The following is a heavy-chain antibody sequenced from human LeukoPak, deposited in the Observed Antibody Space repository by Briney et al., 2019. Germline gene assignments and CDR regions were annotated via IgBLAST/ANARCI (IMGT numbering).Heavy chain of an antibody. V-gene: IGHV3-53*01. CDR2: ILRDGRT. CDR1: GLAVSSHH. Sequence: PGGSLRLSRAASGLAVSSHHMSWVRQVPGKGLEWVSVILRDGRTYYADSVKGRFTISRDSSKNTLYLQMNSVSPDDTAVYYCTNYYDSSGPYGRGALHIWGQGTMVTVSS. J-gene: IGHJ3*02. CDR3: TNYYDSSGPYGRGALHI. D-gene: IGHD3-22*01.